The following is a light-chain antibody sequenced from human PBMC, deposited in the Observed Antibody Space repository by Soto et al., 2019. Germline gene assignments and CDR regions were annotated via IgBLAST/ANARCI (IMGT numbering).Light chain of an antibody. V-gene: IGKV2-28*01. J-gene: IGKJ3*01. CDR3: MQALQTPLFT. CDR1: QSLLHSVGYNY. Sequence: DIVMTQSPLYLPVTPGEPASISCRSSQSLLHSVGYNYLDWYLQKPGQSPQLLIYLGSNRASGVPDRFSGSGSGTDFTLKISRVEAEDVGVYYCMQALQTPLFTFGPGTKVDLK. CDR2: LGS.